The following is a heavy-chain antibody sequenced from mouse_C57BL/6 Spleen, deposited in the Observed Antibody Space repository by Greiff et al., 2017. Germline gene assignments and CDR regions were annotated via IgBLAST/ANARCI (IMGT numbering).Heavy chain of an antibody. Sequence: ESGPGLVKPSQSLSLTCSVTGYSITSGYYWNWIRQFPGNKLEWMGYISYDGSNNYNPSLKNRISITRDTSKNQFFLKLNSVTTEDTATYYCAITTGWYFDVWGTGTTVTVSS. J-gene: IGHJ1*03. CDR3: AITTGWYFDV. CDR2: ISYDGSN. V-gene: IGHV3-6*01. CDR1: GYSITSGYY. D-gene: IGHD2-12*01.